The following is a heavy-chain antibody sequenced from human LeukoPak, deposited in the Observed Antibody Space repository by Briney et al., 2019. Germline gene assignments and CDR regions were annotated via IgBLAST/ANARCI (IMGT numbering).Heavy chain of an antibody. Sequence: GGSLRLSCATSGFIFNNYWMSWVRQAPGKGLEWVANIKQDGSATYYVDSVKGRFTISRDNAESSVYLQMNSLRAEDTAVYYCARGDYFDSSGTFDYWGQGTLVTVSS. D-gene: IGHD3-22*01. CDR2: IKQDGSAT. CDR1: GFIFNNYW. J-gene: IGHJ4*02. V-gene: IGHV3-7*04. CDR3: ARGDYFDSSGTFDY.